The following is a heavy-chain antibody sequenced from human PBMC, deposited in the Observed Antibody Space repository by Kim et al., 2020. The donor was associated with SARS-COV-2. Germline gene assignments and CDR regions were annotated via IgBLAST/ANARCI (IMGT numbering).Heavy chain of an antibody. J-gene: IGHJ4*02. V-gene: IGHV3-7*01. CDR2: GSEK. CDR3: ARDKTGAS. Sequence: GSEKYYAECVKGRFTISGDNAKNALYLQMNSLRAEDAALYYCARDKTGASWGQGTLVTVSS. D-gene: IGHD1-26*01.